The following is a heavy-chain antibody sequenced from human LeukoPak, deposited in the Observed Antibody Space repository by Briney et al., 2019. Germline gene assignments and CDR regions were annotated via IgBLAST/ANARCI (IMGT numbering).Heavy chain of an antibody. D-gene: IGHD4-23*01. CDR2: IYHSGST. CDR3: ARDSYGGNPSYFDY. V-gene: IGHV4-38-2*02. Sequence: SETLSLTCTVSGYSISSGYYWGWIRQPPGKGLEWIGSIYHSGSTNYNPSLKSRVTMSVDTSKNQFSLKLSSVTAADTAVYYCARDSYGGNPSYFDYWGQGTLVTVSS. CDR1: GYSISSGYY. J-gene: IGHJ4*02.